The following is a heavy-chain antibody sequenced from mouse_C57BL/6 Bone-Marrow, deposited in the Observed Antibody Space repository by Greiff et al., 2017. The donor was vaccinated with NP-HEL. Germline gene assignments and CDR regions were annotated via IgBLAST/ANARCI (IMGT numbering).Heavy chain of an antibody. D-gene: IGHD2-5*01. CDR3: ARDRKRLYSKSWFAD. Sequence: EVKLVESGGGLVKPGGSLKLSCAASGFTFSSYAMSWVRQTPEKRLEWVGTISDGGSYTNYKDNLKGRVTFTIDNAKNNLYLQISHLKSEDTAVYYCARDRKRLYSKSWFADWGQGTLVTVAA. CDR1: GFTFSSYA. CDR2: ISDGGSYT. J-gene: IGHJ3*01. V-gene: IGHV5-4*01.